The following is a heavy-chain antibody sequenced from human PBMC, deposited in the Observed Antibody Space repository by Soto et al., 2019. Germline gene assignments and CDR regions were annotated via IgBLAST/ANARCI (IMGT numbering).Heavy chain of an antibody. V-gene: IGHV4-59*01. CDR3: ARDRAGYCSSTSCYEYGTDV. D-gene: IGHD2-2*03. J-gene: IGHJ6*02. Sequence: QVQLQESGPGLVKPSETLSLTCTVSGGSISSYYWSWIRQPPGKGLEWIGYIYYSGSTNYNPSLKSRVTISVDTSKNQFSLKLSSVTAADTAVYYCARDRAGYCSSTSCYEYGTDVWGQGTTVTVSS. CDR2: IYYSGST. CDR1: GGSISSYY.